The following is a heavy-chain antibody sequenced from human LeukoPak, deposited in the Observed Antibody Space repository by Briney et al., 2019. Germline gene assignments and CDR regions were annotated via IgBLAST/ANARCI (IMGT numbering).Heavy chain of an antibody. CDR2: IYYSGST. CDR3: ARRSYVDTAMALDY. CDR1: GGSISSYY. Sequence: SETLSLTCTVSGGSISSYYWSWIRQPPGKGLEWIGYIYYSGSTNYNPPLKSRVTISVDTSKNQFSLKPSSVTAADTAVYYCARRSYVDTAMALDYWGQGTLVTVSS. D-gene: IGHD5-18*01. J-gene: IGHJ4*02. V-gene: IGHV4-59*08.